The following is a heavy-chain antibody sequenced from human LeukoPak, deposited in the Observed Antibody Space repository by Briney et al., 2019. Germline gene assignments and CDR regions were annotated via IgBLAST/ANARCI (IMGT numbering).Heavy chain of an antibody. D-gene: IGHD1-1*01. Sequence: GGSLRLSCAASGFTFSSYGMHWVRQAPAKGLEWVAIISYDGSNKYYADSVKGRFTISRDNSKNTLYLQMNSLRAEDTAVYYCARDAVERAFDIWGQGTMVTVSS. CDR2: ISYDGSNK. CDR3: ARDAVERAFDI. J-gene: IGHJ3*02. CDR1: GFTFSSYG. V-gene: IGHV3-30*03.